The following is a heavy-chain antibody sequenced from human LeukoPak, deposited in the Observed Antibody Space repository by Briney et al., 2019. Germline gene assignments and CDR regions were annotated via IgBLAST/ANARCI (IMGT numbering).Heavy chain of an antibody. V-gene: IGHV3-7*04. Sequence: GGSLRLSCAASGFTFSSYWVTWVRQAPGKGLEWVANIKEDGSGKYYVDSVKGRFTISRDNAKNSLYLQLNSLRAEDTAVYYCARASRSSCDYWGQGTLVTVSS. J-gene: IGHJ4*02. CDR3: ARASRSSCDY. D-gene: IGHD6-13*01. CDR1: GFTFSSYW. CDR2: IKEDGSGK.